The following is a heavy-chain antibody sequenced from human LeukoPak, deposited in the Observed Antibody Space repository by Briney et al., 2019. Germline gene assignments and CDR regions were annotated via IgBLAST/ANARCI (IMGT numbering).Heavy chain of an antibody. CDR2: ITRSSTST. D-gene: IGHD1-20*01. Sequence: GGSLRLSCAASGFTFSSYSMNWVRKAPGKGLERVSSITRSSTSTYYTNSVRGRFTISRDNAKNSLYLQMNSLRAEGTAVYYCARDNWNDAPGGFDPWGQGTLVTVSS. V-gene: IGHV3-21*01. CDR3: ARDNWNDAPGGFDP. CDR1: GFTFSSYS. J-gene: IGHJ5*02.